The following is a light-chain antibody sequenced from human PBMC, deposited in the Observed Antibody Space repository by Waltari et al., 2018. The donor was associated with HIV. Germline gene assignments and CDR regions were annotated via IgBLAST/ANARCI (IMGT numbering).Light chain of an antibody. V-gene: IGKV3-20*01. CDR3: QQYGGSALFT. CDR1: QSVSRNY. J-gene: IGKJ3*01. Sequence: ELVLTQSPGTVSLSPGERATLSCRASQSVSRNYVAWYQHKPGQAPRLLIYGASNRAAGIPYRFSGSGSGTDFTLTISRLEPEDFAVYYCQQYGGSALFTFGPGTKVEIK. CDR2: GAS.